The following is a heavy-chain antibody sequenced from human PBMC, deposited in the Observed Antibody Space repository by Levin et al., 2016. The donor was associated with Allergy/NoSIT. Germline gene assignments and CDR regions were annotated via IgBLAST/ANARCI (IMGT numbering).Heavy chain of an antibody. CDR3: ARRRVGPFDY. CDR2: IYYSGST. V-gene: IGHV4-39*01. Sequence: PGKGLEWIGSIYYSGSTYYNPSLKSRVTISVDTSKNQFSLKLSSVTAADTAVYYCARRRVGPFDYWGQGTLVTVSS. J-gene: IGHJ4*02. D-gene: IGHD2-15*01.